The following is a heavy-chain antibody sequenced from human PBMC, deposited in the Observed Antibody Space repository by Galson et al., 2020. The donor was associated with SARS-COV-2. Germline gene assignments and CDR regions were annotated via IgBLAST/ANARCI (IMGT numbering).Heavy chain of an antibody. CDR1: GGSFSGYY. CDR3: ARSYSIDLLLWFGELSQDAFDI. CDR2: INHSGST. J-gene: IGHJ3*02. D-gene: IGHD3-10*01. Sequence: SQTLSLTCAVYGGSFSGYYWSWIRQPPGKGLEWIGEINHSGSTNYNPSLKSRVTISVDTSKNQFSLKLSSVTAADTAVYYCARSYSIDLLLWFGELSQDAFDIWGQGTMVTVSS. V-gene: IGHV4-34*01.